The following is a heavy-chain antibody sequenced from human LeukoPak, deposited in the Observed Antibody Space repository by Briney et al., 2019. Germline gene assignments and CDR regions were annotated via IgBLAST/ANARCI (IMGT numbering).Heavy chain of an antibody. CDR1: GFTFSSYA. V-gene: IGHV3-23*01. D-gene: IGHD3-9*01. CDR2: VGGSGGST. Sequence: GGSLRLSCAASGFTFSSYAMSWVRQAPGKGLEWVSGVGGSGGSTYYADSVKGRFTISRDNSKNTLYLQMNSLRAEDTAVYYCAKGVLRYVDYWGQGTLVTVSS. J-gene: IGHJ4*02. CDR3: AKGVLRYVDY.